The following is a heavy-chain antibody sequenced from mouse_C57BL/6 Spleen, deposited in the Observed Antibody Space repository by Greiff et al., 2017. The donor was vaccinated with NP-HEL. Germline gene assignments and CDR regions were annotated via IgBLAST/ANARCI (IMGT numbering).Heavy chain of an antibody. CDR1: GYTFTSYW. J-gene: IGHJ1*03. V-gene: IGHV1-52*01. D-gene: IGHD1-1*01. CDR3: ARPGSSPHGYFDV. Sequence: QVQLQQPGAELVRPGSSVKLSCKASGYTFTSYWMHWVKQRPIQGLEWIGNIDPSDSETHYNQKFKDKATLTVDKSSSTAYMQLSSLTSEDSAVYYCARPGSSPHGYFDVWGTGTTVTVSS. CDR2: IDPSDSET.